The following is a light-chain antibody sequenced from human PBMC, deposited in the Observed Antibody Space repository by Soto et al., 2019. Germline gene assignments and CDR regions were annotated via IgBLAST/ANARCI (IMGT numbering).Light chain of an antibody. CDR3: QQYNSYSWT. CDR1: QSISSW. CDR2: DAS. J-gene: IGKJ1*01. Sequence: GDRVTITCRASQSISSWLAWYQQKPGKAPKLLIYDASSLESGVPSRFSGSGSGTEFTLTISSLQPDDFTTYYCQQYNSYSWTFGQGTKVDIK. V-gene: IGKV1-5*01.